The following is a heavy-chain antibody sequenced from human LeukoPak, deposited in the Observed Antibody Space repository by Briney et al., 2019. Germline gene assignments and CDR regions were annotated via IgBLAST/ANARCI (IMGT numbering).Heavy chain of an antibody. J-gene: IGHJ3*02. Sequence: ASVKVSCKASGYTFTSYGISWVRQAPGQGLEWMGWISAYNGNTNYAQKLQGRVTMTTDTSTSTAYMELRSLRSDDTAVYYCARDLLLWFGESGPDAFDIWGQGTMVTVSS. CDR3: ARDLLLWFGESGPDAFDI. V-gene: IGHV1-18*01. CDR2: ISAYNGNT. CDR1: GYTFTSYG. D-gene: IGHD3-10*01.